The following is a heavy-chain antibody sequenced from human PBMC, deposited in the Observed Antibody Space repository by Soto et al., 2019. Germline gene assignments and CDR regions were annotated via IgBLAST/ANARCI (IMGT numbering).Heavy chain of an antibody. D-gene: IGHD4-4*01. Sequence: PSETLSLTCAVSGGSISSGGYSWSWIRQPPGKGLEWIGYIYHSGSTYYNPSLKSRVTISVDRSKNQFSLKLSSVTAADTAVYFCAKLQYTVVTPLDIWGQGTMVPVSS. J-gene: IGHJ3*02. V-gene: IGHV4-30-2*02. CDR1: GGSISSGGYS. CDR3: AKLQYTVVTPLDI. CDR2: IYHSGST.